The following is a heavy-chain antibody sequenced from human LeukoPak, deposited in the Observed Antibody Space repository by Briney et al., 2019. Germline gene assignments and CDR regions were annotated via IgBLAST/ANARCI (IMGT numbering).Heavy chain of an antibody. Sequence: ETLSLTCTVSGGSISSSSYYWGWIRQPPGKGLEWVSAISGSGGSTYYADSVKGRFTISRDNSKNTLYLQMNSLRAEDTAVYYCAKAGAVVVVAAKYFDYWGQGTLVTVSS. D-gene: IGHD2-15*01. J-gene: IGHJ4*02. CDR1: GGSISSSSYY. CDR3: AKAGAVVVVAAKYFDY. V-gene: IGHV3-23*01. CDR2: ISGSGGST.